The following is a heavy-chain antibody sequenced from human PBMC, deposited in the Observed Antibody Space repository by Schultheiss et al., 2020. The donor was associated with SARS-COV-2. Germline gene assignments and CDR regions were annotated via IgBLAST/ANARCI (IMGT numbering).Heavy chain of an antibody. CDR1: GYRFISYW. CDR2: IYPGDSDT. J-gene: IGHJ4*02. V-gene: IGHV5-51*01. D-gene: IGHD6-19*01. Sequence: GESLKISCKASGYRFISYWIGWVRQMPGKGLEWMGIIYPGDSDTRYSPSFQGQVTISADKSISTAYLQWSSLKASDTAMYYCARPGAYSSGWYYFDYWGQGTLVTVSS. CDR3: ARPGAYSSGWYYFDY.